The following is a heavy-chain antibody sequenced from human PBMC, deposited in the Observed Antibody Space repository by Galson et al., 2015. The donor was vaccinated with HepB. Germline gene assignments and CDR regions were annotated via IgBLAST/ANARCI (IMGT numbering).Heavy chain of an antibody. CDR1: GFTFDDYA. D-gene: IGHD2-8*01. CDR3: AGAYCTNGVCYHFDY. Sequence: SLRLSCAASGFTFDDYAMHWVRQAPGKGLEWVSGISWNSGSIGYADSVKGRFTISRDNAKNSLYLQMNSLRAEDTALYYCAGAYCTNGVCYHFDYWGQGTLVTVSS. V-gene: IGHV3-9*01. CDR2: ISWNSGSI. J-gene: IGHJ4*02.